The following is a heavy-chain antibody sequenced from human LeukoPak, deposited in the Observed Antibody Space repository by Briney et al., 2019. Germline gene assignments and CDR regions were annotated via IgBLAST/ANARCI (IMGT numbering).Heavy chain of an antibody. CDR3: ARDPGFGGEAFDI. J-gene: IGHJ3*02. V-gene: IGHV3-11*01. CDR2: ISSSGSTI. Sequence: PGGSLRLSCAASGFTFSDYYMSWIRQAPGKGLEGVSYISSSGSTIYYADSVKGRFTISRDNAKNSLYLQMNSLGAEDTAVYYCARDPGFGGEAFDIWGQGTMVTVSS. CDR1: GFTFSDYY. D-gene: IGHD3-10*01.